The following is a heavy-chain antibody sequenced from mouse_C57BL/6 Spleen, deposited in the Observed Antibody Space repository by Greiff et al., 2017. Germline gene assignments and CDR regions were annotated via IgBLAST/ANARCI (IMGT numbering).Heavy chain of an antibody. CDR3: ARNYGNYDY. CDR2: IDPSDSYT. V-gene: IGHV1-50*01. Sequence: VHLQQPGAELVKPGASVKLSCKASGYTFTSYWMQWVKQRPGQGLEWIGEIDPSDSYTNYNQKFKGKATLTVDTSSSTAYMQLSSLTSEDSAVYYCARNYGNYDYWGQGTTLTVSS. J-gene: IGHJ2*01. D-gene: IGHD2-1*01. CDR1: GYTFTSYW.